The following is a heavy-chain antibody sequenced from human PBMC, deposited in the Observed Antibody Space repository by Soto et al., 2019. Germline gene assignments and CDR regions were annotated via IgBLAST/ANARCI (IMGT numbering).Heavy chain of an antibody. J-gene: IGHJ5*02. Sequence: QVQLQESGPGLVKASQTLSLTCTVSGGSIRNGNYYWSWIRQLPGKGLEWIGNIYYIGTTSYNPSPKSRVIISIDTSKNQFSLELTSVVAADTAVYYCAKNETTRPWFEPGGQGTLVTVSS. CDR1: GGSIRNGNYY. CDR2: IYYIGTT. CDR3: AKNETTRPWFEP. D-gene: IGHD1-1*01. V-gene: IGHV4-31*03.